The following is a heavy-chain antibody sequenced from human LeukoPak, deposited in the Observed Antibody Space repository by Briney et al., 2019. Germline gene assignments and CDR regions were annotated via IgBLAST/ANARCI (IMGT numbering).Heavy chain of an antibody. Sequence: GASVKVSCKASGGTFSSYAISWVRQAPGQGLEWMGGIIPIFGTANYAQKFQGRVTITADESTSTAYMELSSLRSEDTAVYYCARGQTQTAGLYYYYYMDVWGKGTTVTISS. CDR3: ARGQTQTAGLYYYYYMDV. CDR1: GGTFSSYA. D-gene: IGHD1-14*01. CDR2: IIPIFGTA. V-gene: IGHV1-69*13. J-gene: IGHJ6*03.